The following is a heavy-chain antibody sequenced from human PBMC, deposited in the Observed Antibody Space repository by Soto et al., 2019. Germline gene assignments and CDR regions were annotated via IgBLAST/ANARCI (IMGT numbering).Heavy chain of an antibody. CDR1: GYTFTSYG. Sequence: SDKGSLQASGYTFTSYGISWVRQATGQGLEWMGWISAYNGNTNYAQKLQGRVTMTTDTSTSTAYMELRSLRSDDTDVYYSARDRRSDPYDFSSGYYTYYYYYGMDVWGQGTKVTVSS. CDR2: ISAYNGNT. CDR3: ARDRRSDPYDFSSGYYTYYYYYGMDV. V-gene: IGHV1-18*01. D-gene: IGHD3-3*01. J-gene: IGHJ6*02.